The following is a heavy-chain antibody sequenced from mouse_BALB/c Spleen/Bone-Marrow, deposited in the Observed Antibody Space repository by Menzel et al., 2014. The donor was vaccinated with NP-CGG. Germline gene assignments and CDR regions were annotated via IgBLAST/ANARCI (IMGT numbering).Heavy chain of an antibody. CDR1: GFNIKDYY. V-gene: IGHV14-4*02. Sequence: EVKLMESGAELVRSGASVKLSCTASGFNIKDYYMHWVKQRPEQGLEWIRWIDPENGDTEYAPKFQGKATMTADTSSNTAYLQLSSLTSEDTAVYYCARLDLFAYWGQGTLVTVSA. D-gene: IGHD3-3*01. CDR2: IDPENGDT. J-gene: IGHJ3*01. CDR3: ARLDLFAY.